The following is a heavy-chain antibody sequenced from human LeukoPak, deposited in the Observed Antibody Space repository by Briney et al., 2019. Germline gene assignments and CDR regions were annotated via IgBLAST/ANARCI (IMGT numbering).Heavy chain of an antibody. J-gene: IGHJ4*02. Sequence: GGSLRLSCAASGFTFSSYGVHWVRQAPGKGLEWVAVISYDGSNKYYADSVKGRFTISRDNSKNTLYLQMNSLRAEDTAVYYCAKVTVEIVVVPAALDYWGQGTLVTVSS. V-gene: IGHV3-30*18. CDR3: AKVTVEIVVVPAALDY. D-gene: IGHD2-2*01. CDR1: GFTFSSYG. CDR2: ISYDGSNK.